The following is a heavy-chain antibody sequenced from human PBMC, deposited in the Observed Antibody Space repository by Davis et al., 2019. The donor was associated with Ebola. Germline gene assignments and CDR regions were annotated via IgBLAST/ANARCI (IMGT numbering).Heavy chain of an antibody. CDR1: GFTFGSYA. Sequence: PGGSLRLSCVASGFTFGSYAMNWVRLVPGKGLEWVSSITSGDGAHYAGSVRGRFTISRDNSRNTLFLQMNSLRVEDTAVYHCATDPPHTETGGFPIWGQGTMVTVSS. CDR2: ITSGDGA. CDR3: ATDPPHTETGGFPI. J-gene: IGHJ3*02. D-gene: IGHD2-15*01. V-gene: IGHV3-23*01.